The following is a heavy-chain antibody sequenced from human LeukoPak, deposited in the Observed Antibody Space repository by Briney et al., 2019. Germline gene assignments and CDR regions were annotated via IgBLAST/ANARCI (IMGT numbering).Heavy chain of an antibody. V-gene: IGHV1-69*01. CDR2: IIPIFGTA. CDR3: ARDSRMGCSSTSCYLADY. J-gene: IGHJ4*02. D-gene: IGHD2-2*01. Sequence: SVKVSCKASGGTFSSYAISWVRQAPGQGLEWMGGIIPIFGTANYAQKFQGRVTITADESTSTAYMELSSLRSEDTAVYYCARDSRMGCSSTSCYLADYWGQGTLVTVSS. CDR1: GGTFSSYA.